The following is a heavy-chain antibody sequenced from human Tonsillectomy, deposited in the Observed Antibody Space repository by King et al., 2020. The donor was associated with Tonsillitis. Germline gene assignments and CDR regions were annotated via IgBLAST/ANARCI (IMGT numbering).Heavy chain of an antibody. CDR1: GGSISRNY. CDR3: AKEISTDVDTSMVDAFDI. J-gene: IGHJ3*02. CDR2: IYDSGST. Sequence: QLQESGPGLVKPSETLSLTCTVSGGSISRNYWSWLRQPPGKGLEWIANIYDSGSTNYNPSLKSRVTISIDTSNNQFSLRLRSVTAADTAVYFCAKEISTDVDTSMVDAFDIWGQGTMVTVSS. D-gene: IGHD5-18*01. V-gene: IGHV4-59*01.